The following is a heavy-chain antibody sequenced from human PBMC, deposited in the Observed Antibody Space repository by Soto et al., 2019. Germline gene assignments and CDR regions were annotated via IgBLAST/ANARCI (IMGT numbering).Heavy chain of an antibody. D-gene: IGHD3-16*01. CDR3: ARGPSGYVWYHGMDV. CDR1: GGSISSYY. J-gene: IGHJ6*02. V-gene: IGHV4-4*07. CDR2: IDTSGTT. Sequence: LETLSFTGTVSGGSISSYYVSWIRQSAGKGLEGIGRIDTSGTTNYNPSLKSRVTMSVDAPKDHFSLNLSSVTAADTAVYYCARGPSGYVWYHGMDVWGQGTTVADS.